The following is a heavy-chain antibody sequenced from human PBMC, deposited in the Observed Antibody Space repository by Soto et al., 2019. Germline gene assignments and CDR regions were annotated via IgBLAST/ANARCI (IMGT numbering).Heavy chain of an antibody. D-gene: IGHD1-26*01. Sequence: QVQLVQSGAEVKKPGASVNLSCKASGYTFRSCYVHWVRQAPGQGLEWMGIINPNDGSTNYAQNFQGRITVTRDTSTSTVYMELISLRSDDTAVYYWASADKGGSYWGEGTLVTVSS. CDR1: GYTFRSCY. CDR2: INPNDGST. V-gene: IGHV1-46*01. CDR3: ASADKGGSY. J-gene: IGHJ4*02.